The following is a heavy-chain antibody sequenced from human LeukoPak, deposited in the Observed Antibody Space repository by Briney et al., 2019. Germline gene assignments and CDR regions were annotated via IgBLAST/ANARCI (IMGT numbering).Heavy chain of an antibody. CDR3: ARLPPYYYGSGSYPFDY. V-gene: IGHV1-69*13. J-gene: IGHJ4*02. CDR1: GGTFSSYA. CDR2: IIPIFGTA. D-gene: IGHD3-10*01. Sequence: GASVKVSCKASGGTFSSYAISWVRQAPGQGLEWMGRIIPIFGTANYAQKFQGRVTITADESTSTAYMELSSLRSEDTAVYYCARLPPYYYGSGSYPFDYWGQGTLVTVSS.